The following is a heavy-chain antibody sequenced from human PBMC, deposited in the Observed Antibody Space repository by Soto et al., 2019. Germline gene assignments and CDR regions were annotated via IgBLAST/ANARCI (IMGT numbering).Heavy chain of an antibody. CDR3: AKSLRRRRLTGWTRVFDI. CDR2: SSWNSDTV. V-gene: IGHV3-9*01. Sequence: EVQLVESGGGLVLPGTSLRLSCAASGFTFDDYAMHWVRQAPGKGLEWVSGSSWNSDTVVYADSVKGRFTISRDNAKNALYLQRNSLRTEDTALLDCAKSLRRRRLTGWTRVFDIWGRGTMVTVSS. CDR1: GFTFDDYA. D-gene: IGHD3-16*01. J-gene: IGHJ3*02.